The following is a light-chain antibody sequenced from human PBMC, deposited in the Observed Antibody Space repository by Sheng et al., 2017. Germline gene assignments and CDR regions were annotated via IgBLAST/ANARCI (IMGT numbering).Light chain of an antibody. CDR1: QSLDIN. CDR2: GVS. Sequence: EIVLTQSPDTLSLSPGERATLSCRASQSLDINLAWYQQKPGQAPRLLIYGVSSRATGIPDKFSGSGSGTDFTLSINRLEPEDFAVYYCQQRSNWPPRLTFGGGTKVEIK. J-gene: IGKJ4*01. V-gene: IGKV3D-20*02. CDR3: QQRSNWPPRLT.